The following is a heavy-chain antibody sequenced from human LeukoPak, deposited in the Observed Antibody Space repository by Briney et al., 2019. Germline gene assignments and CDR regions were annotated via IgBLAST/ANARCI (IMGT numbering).Heavy chain of an antibody. V-gene: IGHV4-31*03. CDR1: GDTISTSGYY. J-gene: IGHJ4*02. CDR3: ARVRDDYFFDY. CDR2: IHYSGNT. D-gene: IGHD3-3*01. Sequence: SETLSLTCTVSGDTISTSGYYWIWLRQHPGTGLEWIAYIHYSGNTYYNPSLESRVTMSVDTSSNQFSLNVASVTAADTAIYYCARVRDDYFFDYWGQGSLVTVSS.